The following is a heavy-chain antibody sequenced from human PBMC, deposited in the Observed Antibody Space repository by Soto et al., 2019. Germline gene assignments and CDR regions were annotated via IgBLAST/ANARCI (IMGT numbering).Heavy chain of an antibody. CDR3: AVLGVTNPLGYYSVMDV. CDR1: GFTFSSYA. CDR2: ISGSGGGT. Sequence: EVQLLESGGGLVQPGGSLRLSCAASGFTFSSYAMSWVRQAPGKGLEWVSAISGSGGGTYYADSVKGRFTISRDKSKHTLDLQMNRLSAEDPSVYYCAVLGVTNPLGYYSVMDVWGQGTLVTVSS. J-gene: IGHJ6*02. D-gene: IGHD1-26*01. V-gene: IGHV3-23*01.